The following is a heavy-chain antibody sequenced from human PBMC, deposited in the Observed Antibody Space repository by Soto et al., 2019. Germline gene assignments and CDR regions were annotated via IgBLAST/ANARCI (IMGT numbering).Heavy chain of an antibody. CDR1: GYTFSDYY. CDR3: ARESSSIFFGDRLNGKGYMDV. D-gene: IGHD2-8*01. V-gene: IGHV1-2*04. J-gene: IGHJ6*03. Sequence: QVQLVQSGAEVKKPGASVKVSCKASGYTFSDYYMHWVRQAPGQGLEWMGWINPKSGGTNYAQKFQGWVTMTRDTSIRTVYMDLSRLRSDDTAVYYCARESSSIFFGDRLNGKGYMDVWGKGTTVTVSS. CDR2: INPKSGGT.